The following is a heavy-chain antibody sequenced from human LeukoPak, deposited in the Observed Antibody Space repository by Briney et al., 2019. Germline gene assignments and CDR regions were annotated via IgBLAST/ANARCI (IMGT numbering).Heavy chain of an antibody. CDR1: EFTLSSYE. J-gene: IGHJ4*02. CDR3: ARGFRLDY. CDR2: ISSSGSAM. Sequence: GGSLRLSCAASEFTLSSYEMNWVRQAPGKGLEWVSYISSSGSAMYYADSVKDRFTISRDNTKNSLYLQMNGLRAEDTAVYYCARGFRLDYWGQGTLVTVSS. V-gene: IGHV3-48*03. D-gene: IGHD3-10*01.